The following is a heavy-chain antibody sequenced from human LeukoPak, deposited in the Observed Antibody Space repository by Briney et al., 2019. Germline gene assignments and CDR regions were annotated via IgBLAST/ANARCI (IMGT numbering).Heavy chain of an antibody. Sequence: SETLSLTCTVSGGSMSRYYWSWIRQPPGKGLEWIGYVYDSGITSYNPSLKSRVTISADTSKNQFSLNLISVTAADTAVYYCARGVGIDYWGQGTLVTVSS. V-gene: IGHV4-59*12. D-gene: IGHD7-27*01. J-gene: IGHJ4*02. CDR1: GGSMSRYY. CDR3: ARGVGIDY. CDR2: VYDSGIT.